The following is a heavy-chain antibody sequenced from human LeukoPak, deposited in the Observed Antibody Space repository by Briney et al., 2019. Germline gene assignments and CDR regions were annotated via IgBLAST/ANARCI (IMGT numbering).Heavy chain of an antibody. J-gene: IGHJ6*03. CDR1: GFTVSSNY. Sequence: GGSLRLSCAASGFTVSSNYMSWVRQAPGKGLEWVSVIYSGGSTYYADSVKGRFTISRDNSKNTLYLQMNSLRAEDTAVYYCARGGITIFGNYYYMDVWGKGTTVTVSS. CDR3: ARGGITIFGNYYYMDV. V-gene: IGHV3-53*01. CDR2: IYSGGST. D-gene: IGHD3-3*01.